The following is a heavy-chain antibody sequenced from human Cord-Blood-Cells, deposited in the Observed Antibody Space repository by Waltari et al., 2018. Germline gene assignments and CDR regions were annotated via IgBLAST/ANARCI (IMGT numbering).Heavy chain of an antibody. Sequence: QVQLVQSGAEVKKPGASVKVSCKASGYTFTGYYMHWVRQAPGQGLEWMGRINPNSGGTNYAQKFQGRVTMTRDTSISTAYMELSRLRSDDTAVYYCARDKDLRHFDWPLGYWGQGTLVTVSS. D-gene: IGHD3-9*01. CDR2: INPNSGGT. V-gene: IGHV1-2*06. J-gene: IGHJ4*02. CDR1: GYTFTGYY. CDR3: ARDKDLRHFDWPLGY.